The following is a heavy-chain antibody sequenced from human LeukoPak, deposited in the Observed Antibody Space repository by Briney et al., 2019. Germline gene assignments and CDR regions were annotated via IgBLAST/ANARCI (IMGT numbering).Heavy chain of an antibody. J-gene: IGHJ4*02. Sequence: ASVKVSCKASGYTFTGYYMHWVRQAPGQGLEWMGWINPNSGGTNYAQKFQGRVTMTRDTSISTAYMELSSLRSEDTAVYYCARDEVATDFDYWGQGTLVTVSS. CDR2: INPNSGGT. D-gene: IGHD5-24*01. V-gene: IGHV1-2*02. CDR3: ARDEVATDFDY. CDR1: GYTFTGYY.